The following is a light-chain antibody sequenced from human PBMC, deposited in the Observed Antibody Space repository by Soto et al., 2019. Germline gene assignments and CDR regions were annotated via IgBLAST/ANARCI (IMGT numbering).Light chain of an antibody. CDR3: QSYDSSLSGYD. Sequence: QSVLTQPPSVSGAPGQRVTISCTGSSSNIGAGYDVHWYQQLPGTAPKLLIYGNSNRPSGVPDRFSGSKSGTSAPLAITGLQAEDEADYYCQSYDSSLSGYDFGTGTKVTVL. CDR1: SSNIGAGYD. V-gene: IGLV1-40*01. CDR2: GNS. J-gene: IGLJ1*01.